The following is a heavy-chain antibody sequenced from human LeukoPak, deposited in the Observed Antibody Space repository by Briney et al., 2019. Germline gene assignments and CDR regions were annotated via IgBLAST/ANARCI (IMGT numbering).Heavy chain of an antibody. Sequence: SVKVSCKASGYTFTGYYMHWVRQAPGQGLEWMGGIIPIFGTANYAQKFQGRVTITADKSTSTAYMELSSLRSEDTAVYYCARGSSGWVFYYYYYMDVWGKGTTVTVSS. V-gene: IGHV1-69*06. D-gene: IGHD6-19*01. J-gene: IGHJ6*03. CDR1: GYTFTGYY. CDR2: IIPIFGTA. CDR3: ARGSSGWVFYYYYYMDV.